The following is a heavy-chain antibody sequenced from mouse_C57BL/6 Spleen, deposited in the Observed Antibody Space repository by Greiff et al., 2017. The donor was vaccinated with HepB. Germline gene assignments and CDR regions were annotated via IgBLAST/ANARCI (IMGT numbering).Heavy chain of an antibody. CDR1: GFSLSTSGMG. Sequence: QVTLKECGPGILQSSQTLSLTCSFSGFSLSTSGMGVSWIRQPSGKGLEWLAHIYWDDDKRYNPSLKSRLTISKDTSRNQVFLKITSVDTADTATYYCARSYDYDWFAYWGQGTLVTVSA. D-gene: IGHD2-4*01. J-gene: IGHJ3*01. CDR3: ARSYDYDWFAY. V-gene: IGHV8-12*01. CDR2: IYWDDDK.